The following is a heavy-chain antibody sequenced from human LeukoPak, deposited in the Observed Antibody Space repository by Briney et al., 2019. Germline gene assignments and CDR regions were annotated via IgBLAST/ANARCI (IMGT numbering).Heavy chain of an antibody. Sequence: ASVKVSCKASGYTFTSYDINWVRQATGQGLEWMGWMNPNSGNTGYAQKFQGRVTITRNTSISTAYMELSSLRAEDTAVYYCAKDALWFGESVLGEVDYWGQGTLVTVSS. V-gene: IGHV1-8*03. D-gene: IGHD3-10*01. CDR1: GYTFTSYD. CDR3: AKDALWFGESVLGEVDY. J-gene: IGHJ4*02. CDR2: MNPNSGNT.